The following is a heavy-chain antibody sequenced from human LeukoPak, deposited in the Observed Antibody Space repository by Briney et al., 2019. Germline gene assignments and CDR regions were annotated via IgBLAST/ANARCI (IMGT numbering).Heavy chain of an antibody. D-gene: IGHD3-10*01. Sequence: SSETLSLTCAVYGGSFSGYYWSWIRQPPGKGLEWIGEINHSGSTNYNPSLKSRVTISVDTSKNQFSLKLSSVTAADMAVYYCASNPSYGSGSYYHLPYWGQGTLVTVSS. V-gene: IGHV4-34*01. CDR3: ASNPSYGSGSYYHLPY. CDR2: INHSGST. J-gene: IGHJ4*02. CDR1: GGSFSGYY.